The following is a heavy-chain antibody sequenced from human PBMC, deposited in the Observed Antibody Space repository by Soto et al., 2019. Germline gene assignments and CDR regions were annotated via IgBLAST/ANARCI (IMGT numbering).Heavy chain of an antibody. D-gene: IGHD2-21*02. V-gene: IGHV1-2*04. CDR1: GYTFTGYY. Sequence: ASVKVSCKASGYTFTGYYMHWVRQAPGQGLEWMGWINPNSGGTNYAQKFQGWVTMTRDTSISTAYMELSRLRSDDTAVYYCARVQNQVVTANQGHTNYGMDVWGQGTTVTVSS. J-gene: IGHJ6*02. CDR2: INPNSGGT. CDR3: ARVQNQVVTANQGHTNYGMDV.